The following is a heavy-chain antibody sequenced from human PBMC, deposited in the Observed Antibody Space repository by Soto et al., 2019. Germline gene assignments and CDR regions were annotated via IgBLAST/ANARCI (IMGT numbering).Heavy chain of an antibody. J-gene: IGHJ4*02. Sequence: GASVKVSCKASGYSFTGYSMHWVRQAPGQGLEWMGWINPKNGNTKYSQKFQGRVTIIRDTSTSTVYMELRSLRSEDTAVYYCARDRYGTARPRFSVCYDYWGQGTLVTVSS. CDR2: INPKNGNT. CDR1: GYSFTGYS. V-gene: IGHV1-2*02. D-gene: IGHD6-6*01. CDR3: ARDRYGTARPRFSVCYDY.